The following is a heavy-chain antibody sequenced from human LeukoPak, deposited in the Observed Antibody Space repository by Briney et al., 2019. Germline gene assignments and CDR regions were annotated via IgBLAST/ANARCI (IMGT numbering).Heavy chain of an antibody. CDR1: GFTFSSYG. V-gene: IGHV3-30*18. CDR2: ISYDGSNK. J-gene: IGHJ6*02. Sequence: GGSLRLSCAASGFTFSSYGMHWVRQAPGKGLEWVAVISYDGSNKYYADSVKGRFTISRDNSKNTLYLQMNSLRAEDTAVYYCAKDSGMDVWGQGTTVTVPS. CDR3: AKDSGMDV.